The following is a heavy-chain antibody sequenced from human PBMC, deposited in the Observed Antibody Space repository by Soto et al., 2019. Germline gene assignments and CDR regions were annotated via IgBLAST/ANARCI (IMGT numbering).Heavy chain of an antibody. Sequence: GASVKVSCKASGGTFSSYAISWVRQAPGQGLEWMGGIIPIFGTANYAQKFQGRVTITADESTSTAYMELSSLRSEDTAVYYCARVFPLNYYDSSGYLGVLGVGYFDYWGQGTLVTVSS. CDR1: GGTFSSYA. J-gene: IGHJ4*02. CDR2: IIPIFGTA. D-gene: IGHD3-22*01. CDR3: ARVFPLNYYDSSGYLGVLGVGYFDY. V-gene: IGHV1-69*13.